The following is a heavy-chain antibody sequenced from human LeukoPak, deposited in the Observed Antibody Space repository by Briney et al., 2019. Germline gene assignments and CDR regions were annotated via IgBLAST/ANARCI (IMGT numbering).Heavy chain of an antibody. CDR3: ARGAAYYYNTGGYYYFDY. V-gene: IGHV3-48*03. CDR1: GFTVSSYE. J-gene: IGHJ4*02. D-gene: IGHD3-22*01. CDR2: VSSSGSTI. Sequence: GGSLRLSCAASGFTVSSYEINWVRQAPGKGLEWVSCVSSSGSTIYYADSVKGRFSISRDNAKNSLYQLMNSLRAEDTAVYYCARGAAYYYNTGGYYYFDYWGQGTLVTVSS.